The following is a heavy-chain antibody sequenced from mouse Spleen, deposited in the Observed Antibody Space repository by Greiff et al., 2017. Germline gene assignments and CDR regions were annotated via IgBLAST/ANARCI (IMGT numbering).Heavy chain of an antibody. CDR2: ISSGGDYI. Sequence: EVKLVESGEGLVKPGGSLKLSCAASGFTFSSYAMSWVRQTPEKRLEWVAYISSGGDYIYYADTVKGRFTISRDNARNTLYLQMSSLKSEDTAMYYCTRGGTGTPFDYWGQGTTLTVSS. CDR1: GFTFSSYA. V-gene: IGHV5-9-1*02. J-gene: IGHJ2*01. CDR3: TRGGTGTPFDY. D-gene: IGHD4-1*01.